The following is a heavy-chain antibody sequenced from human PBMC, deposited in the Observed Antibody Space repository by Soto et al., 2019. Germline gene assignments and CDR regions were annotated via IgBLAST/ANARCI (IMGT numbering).Heavy chain of an antibody. CDR2: IKSKTDGGTT. V-gene: IGHV3-15*07. J-gene: IGHJ6*02. CDR1: GFTFSNAW. Sequence: GGSLRLSCAASGFTFSNAWMNWVRQAPGKGLEWVGRIKSKTDGGTTDYAAPVKGRFTISRDDSKKTLYLQMNSLKTEDTAVYYCTAAYGDYSEYGMDVWGQGTTVTVSS. D-gene: IGHD4-17*01. CDR3: TAAYGDYSEYGMDV.